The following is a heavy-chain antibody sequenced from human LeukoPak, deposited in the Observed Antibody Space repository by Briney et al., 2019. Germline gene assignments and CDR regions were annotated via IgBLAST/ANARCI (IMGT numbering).Heavy chain of an antibody. J-gene: IGHJ6*02. D-gene: IGHD3-10*01. CDR2: INHSGST. Sequence: SETLSLTCAVYGGSFSGYYWSWIRQPPGKGLEWIGEINHSGSTNYNPSLKSRVTISVDTSKNQFSLKLSSVTAADTAVYYCARVKVPPTHYYGMDVWGQGTTVTVSS. CDR3: ARVKVPPTHYYGMDV. V-gene: IGHV4-34*01. CDR1: GGSFSGYY.